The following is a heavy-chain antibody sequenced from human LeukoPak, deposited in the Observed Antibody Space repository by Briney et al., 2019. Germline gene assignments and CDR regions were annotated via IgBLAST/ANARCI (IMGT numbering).Heavy chain of an antibody. Sequence: PGGSLRLSCAASGFTFSSYGMHWVRQAPGKGLEWVAFIRYDGSNKYYADYVKGRFTISRDNSKNTLYLQMNSLRAEDTAVYYCAKDTSRGYSYGMFDYWGQGTLVTVSS. CDR3: AKDTSRGYSYGMFDY. CDR1: GFTFSSYG. D-gene: IGHD5-18*01. V-gene: IGHV3-30*02. CDR2: IRYDGSNK. J-gene: IGHJ4*02.